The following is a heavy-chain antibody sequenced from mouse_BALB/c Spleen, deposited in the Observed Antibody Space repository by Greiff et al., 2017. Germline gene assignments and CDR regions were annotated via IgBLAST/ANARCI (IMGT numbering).Heavy chain of an antibody. Sequence: EVMLVESGGGLVKPGGSLKLSCAASGFTFSSYAMSWVRQTPEKRLEWVASISSGGSTYYPDSVKGRFTISRDNARNILYLQMSSLRSEDTAMYYCASLYGNYGYWGQGTTLTVSS. CDR2: ISSGGST. CDR1: GFTFSSYA. D-gene: IGHD2-1*01. V-gene: IGHV5-6-5*01. J-gene: IGHJ2*01. CDR3: ASLYGNYGY.